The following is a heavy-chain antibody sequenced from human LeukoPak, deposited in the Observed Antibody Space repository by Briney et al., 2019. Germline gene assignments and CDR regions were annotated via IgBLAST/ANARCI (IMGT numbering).Heavy chain of an antibody. CDR3: ASGLGDSGYESVFDY. J-gene: IGHJ4*02. V-gene: IGHV1-69*10. CDR1: GGTFSSYA. CDR2: IIPILGIA. Sequence: GASVKVSCTASGGTFSSYAISWVRQAPGQGLEWMGGIIPILGIANYAQKFQGRVTITADKSTSTAYMELSSLRSEDTAVYYCASGLGDSGYESVFDYWGQGTLVTVSS. D-gene: IGHD5-12*01.